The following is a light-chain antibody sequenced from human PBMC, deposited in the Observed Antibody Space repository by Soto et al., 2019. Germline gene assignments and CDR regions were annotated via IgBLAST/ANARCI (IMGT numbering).Light chain of an antibody. CDR1: SSDVGGYNY. CDR2: DVS. V-gene: IGLV2-14*01. Sequence: QSALTQPASVSGSPGQSITISCTGTSSDVGGYNYVSWYQQHPGKAPKLMIYDVSNRPSGVSNRFSGSKSGNTASLTISGPPGEDQACYFRRSLTKHRHLGGFRGGTKLTVL. J-gene: IGLJ2*01. CDR3: RSLTKHRHLGG.